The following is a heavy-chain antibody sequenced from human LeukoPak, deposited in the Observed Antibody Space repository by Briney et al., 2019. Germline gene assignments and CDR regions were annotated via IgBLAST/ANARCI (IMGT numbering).Heavy chain of an antibody. CDR1: GYRFTNYW. V-gene: IGHV5-51*01. Sequence: GESLKISCKGSGYRFTNYWIGWVRQMPGKGLGWMGVIYPGDSDTRYSPSFQGQVTISADKSISTAYLQWSSLRASDTAMYFCARRNSRLEVDQYDSSGYYSSAFDMWGQGTMVTVSS. D-gene: IGHD3-22*01. J-gene: IGHJ3*02. CDR2: IYPGDSDT. CDR3: ARRNSRLEVDQYDSSGYYSSAFDM.